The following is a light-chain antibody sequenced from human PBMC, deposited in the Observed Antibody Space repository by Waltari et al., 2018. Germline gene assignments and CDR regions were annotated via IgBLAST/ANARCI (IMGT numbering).Light chain of an antibody. CDR3: QQYGTSSALT. Sequence: EIVLTQSPGTLSLYPGDTATLSCRASQSVLSNYLPLYQQKPVHAPSLLIYGASSRATGIPDRFSGSGSGTDFTLSISRLEPADFAVYYCQQYGTSSALTFGGGTKLEIK. CDR1: QSVLSNY. V-gene: IGKV3-20*01. J-gene: IGKJ4*01. CDR2: GAS.